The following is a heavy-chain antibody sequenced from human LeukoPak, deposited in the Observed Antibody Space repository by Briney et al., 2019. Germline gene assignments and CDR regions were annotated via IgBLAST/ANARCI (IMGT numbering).Heavy chain of an antibody. Sequence: GGSLRLSCSASGFTFSDYDMTWFRQAPGKGLEWVSSINGLSSHIYYGDSVKGRFSTSRDNAKNSLYLQMNSLGAEDTAVYYCGRAFPPLRTSSAGDLWGQGTLVTVSS. V-gene: IGHV3-21*01. D-gene: IGHD3-16*01. J-gene: IGHJ4*02. CDR3: GRAFPPLRTSSAGDL. CDR1: GFTFSDYD. CDR2: INGLSSHI.